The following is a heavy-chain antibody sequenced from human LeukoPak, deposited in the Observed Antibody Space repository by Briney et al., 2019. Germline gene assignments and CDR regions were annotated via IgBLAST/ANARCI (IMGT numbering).Heavy chain of an antibody. CDR1: GFTFSHYG. J-gene: IGHJ1*01. CDR3: AKDAQRGFDYSNSLQN. V-gene: IGHV3-33*06. CDR2: IWSDGSTK. D-gene: IGHD4-11*01. Sequence: GGSLRLSCAASGFTFSHYGMHWVRQTPGEGMGWVAVIWSDGSTKSYAKSVKGRFTISRDNSKNSLCLQMNSLRAEDTAVYYCAKDAQRGFDYSNSLQNWGQGILVTVSS.